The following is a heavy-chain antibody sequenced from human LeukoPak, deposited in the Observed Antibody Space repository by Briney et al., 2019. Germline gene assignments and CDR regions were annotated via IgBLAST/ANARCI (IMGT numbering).Heavy chain of an antibody. CDR1: GGSTINYF. J-gene: IGHJ4*02. D-gene: IGHD3-10*01. V-gene: IGHV4-4*07. CDR3: ARAEGSGSGAYTLDY. Sequence: PPETLSLTCTVSGGSTINYFRSWIRQPAGKGLEWIGHIYSSGTTHYNPSLNNRVTISLDTSKSQFSLHLNSVTAADTAVYYCARAEGSGSGAYTLDYWGQGILVTVSS. CDR2: IYSSGTT.